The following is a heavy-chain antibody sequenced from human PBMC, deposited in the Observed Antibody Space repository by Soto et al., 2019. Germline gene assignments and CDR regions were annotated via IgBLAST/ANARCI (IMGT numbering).Heavy chain of an antibody. J-gene: IGHJ4*02. CDR3: AREVQVHTPAFVY. D-gene: IGHD3-10*01. Sequence: QVQLVQSGAEMKKPGSSVKVSCQSSGGTFNTYAMNWVRQAPGQGPERMGEISPMFGAANYAPKFKGRVTITADESTGTSYMQLSSLTSEDTALYFCAREVQVHTPAFVYWGQGTLVTVSS. V-gene: IGHV1-69*19. CDR2: ISPMFGAA. CDR1: GGTFNTYA.